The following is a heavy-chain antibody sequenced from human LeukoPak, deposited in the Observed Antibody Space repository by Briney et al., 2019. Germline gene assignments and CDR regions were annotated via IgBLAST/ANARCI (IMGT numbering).Heavy chain of an antibody. CDR3: VKDRGGSPFYGMDV. CDR2: ISGSGGAGT. V-gene: IGHV3-23*01. CDR1: GFTFSSYA. D-gene: IGHD1-26*01. Sequence: PGGSLRLSCAASGFTFSSYAMSWVRQAPGKGPEWVSTISGSGGAGTYYADSVKGRFTISRDNSKNTLYLPMNSLRAEDTAVYYCVKDRGGSPFYGMDVWGQGTTVTVSS. J-gene: IGHJ6*02.